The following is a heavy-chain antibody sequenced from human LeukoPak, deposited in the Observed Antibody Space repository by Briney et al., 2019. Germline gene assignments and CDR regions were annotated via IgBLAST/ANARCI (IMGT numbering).Heavy chain of an antibody. Sequence: GGSLTLSCSASGFTFSNNWVDWVRPAPGGGRVLVSRINSDATTTTHAYSVKGRFTISRDNAKNTVYLQMSSLRGEDTSVYYCFLAVGGTGEYWGQGTLVNGSS. J-gene: IGHJ4*02. CDR1: GFTFSNNW. D-gene: IGHD6-19*01. V-gene: IGHV3-74*01. CDR3: FLAVGGTGEY. CDR2: INSDATTT.